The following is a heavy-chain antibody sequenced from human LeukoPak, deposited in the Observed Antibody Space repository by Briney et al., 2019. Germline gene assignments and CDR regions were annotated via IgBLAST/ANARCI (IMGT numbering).Heavy chain of an antibody. V-gene: IGHV4-34*01. CDR3: AREAIVVVPAAYRGLVDY. D-gene: IGHD2-2*01. CDR2: INHSGST. Sequence: SETLSLTCAVYSGSFSGYYWSWIRQPPGKGLEWIGEINHSGSTNYNPSLKSRVTISVDTSKNQFSLKLSSVTAADTAVYYCAREAIVVVPAAYRGLVDYWGQGTLVTVSS. CDR1: SGSFSGYY. J-gene: IGHJ4*02.